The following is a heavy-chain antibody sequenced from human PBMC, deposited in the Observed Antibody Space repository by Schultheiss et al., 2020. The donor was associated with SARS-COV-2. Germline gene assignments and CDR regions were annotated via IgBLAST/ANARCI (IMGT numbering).Heavy chain of an antibody. Sequence: GGSLRLSCAASGFTFSTFWMHWVRQVPGKGLVWVSRIDSDGTSTSYADSVKGRFTISRDNAKNTLYLQMNSLRAEDTAVYHCAKDLGVGNWFDPWGQGTLVTVPQ. CDR1: GFTFSTFW. J-gene: IGHJ5*02. V-gene: IGHV3-74*01. D-gene: IGHD2-21*01. CDR3: AKDLGVGNWFDP. CDR2: IDSDGTST.